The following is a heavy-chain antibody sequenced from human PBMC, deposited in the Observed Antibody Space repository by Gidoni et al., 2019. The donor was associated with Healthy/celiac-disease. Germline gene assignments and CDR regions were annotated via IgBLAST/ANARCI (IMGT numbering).Heavy chain of an antibody. J-gene: IGHJ6*02. Sequence: QVQLVQSGAEVKKPGASVTVSCKASGYTFTGYYMHWVRQAPGQGLEWMGWINPNSGGTNYAQKFQGRVTMTRDTSISTAYMELSRLRSDDTAVYYCARDGGVDTATYGMDVWGQGTTVTVSS. CDR2: INPNSGGT. V-gene: IGHV1-2*02. D-gene: IGHD5-18*01. CDR1: GYTFTGYY. CDR3: ARDGGVDTATYGMDV.